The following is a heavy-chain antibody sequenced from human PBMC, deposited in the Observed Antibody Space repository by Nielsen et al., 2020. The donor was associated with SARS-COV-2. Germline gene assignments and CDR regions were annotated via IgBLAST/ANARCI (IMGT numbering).Heavy chain of an antibody. CDR3: ASSAPPRGFNWFDP. CDR1: GYTFTKYG. D-gene: IGHD3-22*01. Sequence: ASVKVSCKASGYTFTKYGISWVRQAPGQGLEWMGWISGNSDSAKYVKKFLGRVIMTTDTSTSTAYLEVRSLRSDDTAVCYCASSAPPRGFNWFDPWGQGTLVTVSS. V-gene: IGHV1-18*04. J-gene: IGHJ5*02. CDR2: ISGNSDSA.